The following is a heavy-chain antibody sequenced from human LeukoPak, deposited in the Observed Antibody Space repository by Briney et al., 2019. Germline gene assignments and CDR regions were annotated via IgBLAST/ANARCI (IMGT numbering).Heavy chain of an antibody. J-gene: IGHJ6*03. D-gene: IGHD4-17*01. CDR3: ARGTTVTTFQAGTYYYYYIDV. Sequence: PGGSLRLSCAASGFVFSDYGMHWVRQAPGKGLEWIGEIKHSGSTNYNPSLKSRVTISVDTSKNHFSLKLSSVTAADTALYYCARGTTVTTFQAGTYYYYYIDVWGKGTTVAVSS. CDR1: GFVFSDYG. CDR2: IKHSGST. V-gene: IGHV4-34*01.